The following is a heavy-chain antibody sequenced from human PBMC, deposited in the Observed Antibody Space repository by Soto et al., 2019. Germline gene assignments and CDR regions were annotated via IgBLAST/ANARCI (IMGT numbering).Heavy chain of an antibody. V-gene: IGHV3-23*01. Sequence: EVQLLESGGGLVQPGGSLRLSCAASGFTFSSYDMIWVRQAPGKGLEWVSGMRVSSGATYYTDFVKGRFTISRDNSKNTLYLQMNSLRVEDTAVHYCARNGGGLAYWGQGTLVTVSS. CDR3: ARNGGGLAY. D-gene: IGHD3-16*01. J-gene: IGHJ4*02. CDR2: MRVSSGAT. CDR1: GFTFSSYD.